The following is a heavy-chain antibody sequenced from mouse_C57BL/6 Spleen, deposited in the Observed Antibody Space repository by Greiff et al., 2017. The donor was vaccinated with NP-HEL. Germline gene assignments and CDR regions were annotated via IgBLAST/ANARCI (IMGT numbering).Heavy chain of an antibody. CDR2: INPNNGGT. V-gene: IGHV1-26*01. CDR1: GYTFTDYY. CDR3: ARFTTVVAHYAMDY. Sequence: VQLQQSGPELVKPGASVKISCKASGYTFTDYYMNWVKQSHGKSLEWIGDINPNNGGTSYNQKFKGKATLTVDKSSSTAYMELRSLTSEDSAVYYCARFTTVVAHYAMDYWGQGTSVTVSS. D-gene: IGHD1-1*01. J-gene: IGHJ4*01.